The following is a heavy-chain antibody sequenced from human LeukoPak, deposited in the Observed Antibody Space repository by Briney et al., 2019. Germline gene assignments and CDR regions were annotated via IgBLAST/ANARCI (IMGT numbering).Heavy chain of an antibody. V-gene: IGHV4-34*01. J-gene: IGHJ4*02. CDR2: INHSGST. CDR1: GGSFSGYY. Sequence: KASETLSLTCAVYGGSFSGYYWTWIRQPPGKGLEWIGEINHSGSTNYNPSLKSRVTISVDTSKKQFSLKLSSATAADTAVYYCARGEDGTGDYRPTYFDSWGQGTLVTVSS. CDR3: ARGEDGTGDYRPTYFDS. D-gene: IGHD4-17*01.